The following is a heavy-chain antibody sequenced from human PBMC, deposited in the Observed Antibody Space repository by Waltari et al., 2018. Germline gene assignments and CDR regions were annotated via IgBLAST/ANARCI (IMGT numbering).Heavy chain of an antibody. J-gene: IGHJ4*02. CDR1: GFTFSSYG. CDR2: IRYDGSNK. D-gene: IGHD5-18*01. V-gene: IGHV3-30*02. Sequence: QVQLVESGGGVVQPGGSLRLSCAASGFTFSSYGMHWVRQAPGKGLEWVAFIRYDGSNKYYADSVKGRFTISRDNSKNTLYLQMNSLRAEDTAVYYCAKDADTAIDFDYWGQGTLVTVSS. CDR3: AKDADTAIDFDY.